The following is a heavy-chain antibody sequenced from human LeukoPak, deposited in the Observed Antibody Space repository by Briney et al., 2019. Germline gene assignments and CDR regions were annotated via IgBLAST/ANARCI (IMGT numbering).Heavy chain of an antibody. CDR3: ASYGSGSYYWAAFDY. V-gene: IGHV4-39*01. Sequence: QPSQTLSLTCTVSGGSISSSSYYWGWLRQPPGKGLEWIGRIYYSGSTYYNRSLNSRVTISVDTSRNQFSLKLSSVTAADTAVYYCASYGSGSYYWAAFDYWGQGTLVTVSS. J-gene: IGHJ4*02. D-gene: IGHD3-10*01. CDR2: IYYSGST. CDR1: GGSISSSSYY.